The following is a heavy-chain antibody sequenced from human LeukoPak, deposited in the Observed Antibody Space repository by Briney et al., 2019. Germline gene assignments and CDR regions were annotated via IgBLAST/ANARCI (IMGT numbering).Heavy chain of an antibody. CDR3: ARDHNYGADY. V-gene: IGHV3-74*01. CDR2: INGDGRNT. J-gene: IGHJ4*02. Sequence: GGSLRLSCAASGFTFSRYWMHWVRQAPGKGLVWVSHINGDGRNTNYADSVKGRFTISRDNAENTVYLQMNSLRAEDTAVYYCARDHNYGADYWGQGTLVTVSS. D-gene: IGHD5-18*01. CDR1: GFTFSRYW.